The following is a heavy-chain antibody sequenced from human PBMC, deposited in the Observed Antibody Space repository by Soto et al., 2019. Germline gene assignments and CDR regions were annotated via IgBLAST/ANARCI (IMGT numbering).Heavy chain of an antibody. Sequence: GVSVEVSCKASGYRFNSYDLNWARQATGQGLEWMGWMNPNSGNTGYAQKFQGRVTMTRNTSISTAYMELSSLRSEDTAVYYCAPRVYSTHGGFDPWGQGTLVTVSS. CDR3: APRVYSTHGGFDP. J-gene: IGHJ5*02. V-gene: IGHV1-8*01. CDR1: GYRFNSYD. D-gene: IGHD6-13*01. CDR2: MNPNSGNT.